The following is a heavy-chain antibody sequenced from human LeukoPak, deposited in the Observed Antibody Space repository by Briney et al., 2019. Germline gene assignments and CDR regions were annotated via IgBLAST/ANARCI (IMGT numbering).Heavy chain of an antibody. CDR1: GFTFSSYA. Sequence: PGGSLRLSCAASGFTFSSYAMSWVRQAPGKGLEWVSAISGSVGSTYYADSVKGRFTISRDNSKNTLYLQMNSLRAEDTAVYYCAKGSYYDSSGSFYFDYWGQGTLVTVSS. CDR3: AKGSYYDSSGSFYFDY. D-gene: IGHD3-22*01. J-gene: IGHJ4*02. CDR2: ISGSVGST. V-gene: IGHV3-23*01.